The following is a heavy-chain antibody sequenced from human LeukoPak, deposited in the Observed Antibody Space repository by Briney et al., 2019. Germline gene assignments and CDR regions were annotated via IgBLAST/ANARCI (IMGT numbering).Heavy chain of an antibody. J-gene: IGHJ4*02. Sequence: GGSLRLSCAASGFSFSPYGMSWVRQAPGKGLEWVANIKQDGSEKYYVDSAKGRFTISRDNAKNSLYLQMNSLTAEDTAVYCCATDLGSSRPNCWGQGILVTVSS. CDR3: ATDLGSSRPNC. CDR1: GFSFSPYG. D-gene: IGHD6-13*01. CDR2: IKQDGSEK. V-gene: IGHV3-7*01.